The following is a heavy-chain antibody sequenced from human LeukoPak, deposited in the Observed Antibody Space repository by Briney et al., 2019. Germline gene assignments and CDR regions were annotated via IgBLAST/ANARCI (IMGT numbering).Heavy chain of an antibody. CDR3: ARGQIVATIHGYYYYGMDV. CDR2: MNPNSGNT. J-gene: IGHJ6*02. CDR1: GYTFTSYD. Sequence: ASVKVSCKASGYTFTSYDINWVRQATGQGLEWMGWMNPNSGNTGYAQKFQGRVTMTRNTSISTAYMELSSLRSEDTAAYYCARGQIVATIHGYYYYGMDVWGQGTTVTVSS. V-gene: IGHV1-8*01. D-gene: IGHD5-12*01.